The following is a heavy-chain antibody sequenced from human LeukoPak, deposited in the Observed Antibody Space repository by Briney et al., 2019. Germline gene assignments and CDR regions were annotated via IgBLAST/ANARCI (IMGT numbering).Heavy chain of an antibody. Sequence: ASVKVSRKASGGTFSSYAISWVRQAPGQGLEWMGGIIPIFGTANYAQKFQGRVTITTDESTSTAYMELSSLRSEDTAVYYCARRVTIFGVAGEDWFDPWGQGTLVTVSS. D-gene: IGHD3-3*01. V-gene: IGHV1-69*05. J-gene: IGHJ5*02. CDR1: GGTFSSYA. CDR2: IIPIFGTA. CDR3: ARRVTIFGVAGEDWFDP.